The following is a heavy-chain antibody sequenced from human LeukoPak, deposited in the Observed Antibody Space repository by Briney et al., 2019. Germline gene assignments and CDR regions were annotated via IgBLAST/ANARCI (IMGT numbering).Heavy chain of an antibody. J-gene: IGHJ4*02. CDR2: IYYSGST. V-gene: IGHV4-39*01. CDR1: GGSISSTIYY. Sequence: SETLSLTCTVSGGSISSTIYYWGWIRQPPGKGLEWIGSIYYSGSTYYNPSLKSRVTISVDTSKNQFSLKLSSVTAADTAVYYCARFLAVAGTYFDYWGQGTLVTVSS. D-gene: IGHD6-19*01. CDR3: ARFLAVAGTYFDY.